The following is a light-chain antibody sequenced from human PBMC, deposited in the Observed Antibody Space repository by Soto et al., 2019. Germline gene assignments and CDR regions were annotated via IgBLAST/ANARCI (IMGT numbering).Light chain of an antibody. Sequence: DIQLTQSPSVLSASVGDTVSITCRASQALSNYLAWYQQKPGKAPDLLIYSASTLQSGVPSRFSGSGSGTDFTLTISCLQSEDFATYYCQQYYSYPLTFGGGTKVDI. V-gene: IGKV1-9*01. CDR2: SAS. CDR3: QQYYSYPLT. CDR1: QALSNY. J-gene: IGKJ4*01.